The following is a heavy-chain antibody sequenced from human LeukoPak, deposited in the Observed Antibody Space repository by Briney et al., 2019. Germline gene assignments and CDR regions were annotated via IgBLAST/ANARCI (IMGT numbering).Heavy chain of an antibody. CDR1: GYTFTSYD. V-gene: IGHV1-8*01. CDR2: MNPNSGNT. J-gene: IGHJ4*02. Sequence: ASVTVSCKASGYTFTSYDINWVRQATGQGLEWMGWMNPNSGNTGYAQKFQGRVTMTRSTSISTAYMELSSLRSEDTAVYYCARGERREYSYVHWGQGTLVTVSS. D-gene: IGHD5-18*01. CDR3: ARGERREYSYVH.